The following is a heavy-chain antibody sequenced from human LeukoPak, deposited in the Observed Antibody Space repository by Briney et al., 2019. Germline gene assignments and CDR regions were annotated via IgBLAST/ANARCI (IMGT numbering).Heavy chain of an antibody. V-gene: IGHV4-34*01. CDR2: INHSGST. CDR1: GGSFRNYY. J-gene: IGHJ4*02. Sequence: PSETLSLTCAVYGGSFRNYYWSWIRLPPGKGLEWIGEINHSGSTKYNPSLKSRVTISVDRSKNQFSLKLSSVTAADTAVYYCARGPDFYDSSGYYPIWGQGTLVTVSS. CDR3: ARGPDFYDSSGYYPI. D-gene: IGHD3-22*01.